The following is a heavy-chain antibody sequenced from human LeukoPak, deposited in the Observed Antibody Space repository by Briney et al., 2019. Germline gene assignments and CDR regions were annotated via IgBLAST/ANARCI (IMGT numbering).Heavy chain of an antibody. D-gene: IGHD6-19*01. CDR2: ISAYNGNT. J-gene: IGHJ4*02. V-gene: IGHV1-18*01. CDR1: GYTFTSYG. Sequence: RASVKVSCKASGYTFTSYGISWVRQAPGQGLEWMGWISAYNGNTNYAQKLQGRVTMTRNTSISTAYMELSSLRSEDTAVYYCARQWLVPDYWGQGTLVTVSS. CDR3: ARQWLVPDY.